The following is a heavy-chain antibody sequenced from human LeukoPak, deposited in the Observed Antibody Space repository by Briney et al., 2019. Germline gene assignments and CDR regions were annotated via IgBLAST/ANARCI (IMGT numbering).Heavy chain of an antibody. D-gene: IGHD5-18*01. CDR3: ARVSDTSGYSYGSIDY. CDR1: GFTLSSYS. J-gene: IGHJ4*02. Sequence: PGGSLRLSCAASGFTLSSYSMIWVGQAPGKGLEWISSISSTLSYIYYADSLKGRFTISRDNAKNSLYLQMNSLRAEDTAVYYCARVSDTSGYSYGSIDYWGQGTLVTVSS. V-gene: IGHV3-21*01. CDR2: ISSTLSYI.